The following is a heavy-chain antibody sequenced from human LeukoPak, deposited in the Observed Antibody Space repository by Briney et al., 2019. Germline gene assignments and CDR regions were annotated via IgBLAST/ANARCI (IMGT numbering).Heavy chain of an antibody. J-gene: IGHJ3*02. D-gene: IGHD3/OR15-3a*01. CDR3: ARGTSAWTGPGAFDI. CDR2: SYYSGST. CDR1: GGSISRYY. V-gene: IGHV4-59*01. Sequence: SETLSLTCSVSGGSISRYYWSWIRQPPGKGREWIGYSYYSGSTNYNPSLKSRVTISVDTSKNQFSLKLSSVTAADTAVYYCARGTSAWTGPGAFDIWGQGTMVTVSS.